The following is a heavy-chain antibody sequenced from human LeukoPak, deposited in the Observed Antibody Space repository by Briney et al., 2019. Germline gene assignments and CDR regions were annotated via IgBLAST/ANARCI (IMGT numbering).Heavy chain of an antibody. Sequence: GASVKVSCKASGYTFTGYYMHWGRQAPGQGREWMGWINPNRGGTNYAQNFQGRVTMTRDTSISTAYMALSRLRSDDTAVYYCARTLYYDFWMFDYWGQGTLVTVSS. V-gene: IGHV1-2*02. D-gene: IGHD3-3*01. CDR1: GYTFTGYY. CDR2: INPNRGGT. J-gene: IGHJ4*02. CDR3: ARTLYYDFWMFDY.